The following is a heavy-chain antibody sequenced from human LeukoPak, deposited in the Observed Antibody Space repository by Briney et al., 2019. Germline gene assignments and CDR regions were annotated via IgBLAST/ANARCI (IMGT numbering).Heavy chain of an antibody. CDR1: GSSISSYY. Sequence: PSETLSLTCTVSGSSISSYYWSWIRQPPGKGLEWIGYIYYSGSTNYNPSLKSRVTISVDTSKNQFSLKLSSVTAADTAVYYCARGSRDWNLRLWGQGTLVTVSS. J-gene: IGHJ4*02. D-gene: IGHD1-7*01. CDR2: IYYSGST. V-gene: IGHV4-59*01. CDR3: ARGSRDWNLRL.